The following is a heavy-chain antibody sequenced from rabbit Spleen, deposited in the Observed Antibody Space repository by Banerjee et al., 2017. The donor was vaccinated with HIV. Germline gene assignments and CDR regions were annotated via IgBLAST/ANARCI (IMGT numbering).Heavy chain of an antibody. D-gene: IGHD2-1*01. Sequence: QEQLVESGGGLVRPEGSLKLSCTASGFDFDNNAMCWVRQAPGKGLKWIGCMNGGTDGAYYASWAKGRFTISKTSSSKVTLQMTSLTAADTATYFCVRDLYGDNGYFLWGQGTLVTVS. CDR3: VRDLYGDNGYFL. V-gene: IGHV1S45*01. J-gene: IGHJ6*01. CDR2: MNGGTDGA. CDR1: GFDFDNNA.